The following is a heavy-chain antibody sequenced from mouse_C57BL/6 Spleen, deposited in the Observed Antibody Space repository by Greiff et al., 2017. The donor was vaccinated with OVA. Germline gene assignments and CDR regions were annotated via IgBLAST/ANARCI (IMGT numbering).Heavy chain of an antibody. Sequence: QVQLKESGAELVRPGASVTLSCKASGYTFTDYEMHWVKQTPVHGLEWIGAIDPETGGTAYNQKFKGKAILSADKSSSTAYMELRSLTSEDSAVYYCTRVKITTVGAPYLDDWGQGTTRTVSS. D-gene: IGHD1-1*01. CDR3: TRVKITTVGAPYLDD. CDR2: IDPETGGT. V-gene: IGHV1-15*01. CDR1: GYTFTDYE. J-gene: IGHJ2*01.